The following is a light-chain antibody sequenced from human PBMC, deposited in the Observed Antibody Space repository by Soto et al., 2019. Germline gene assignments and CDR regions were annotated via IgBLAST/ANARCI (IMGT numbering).Light chain of an antibody. CDR1: SSDVGGYDY. CDR3: SSYTTSSTVV. CDR2: EVN. Sequence: QSALTQPASVSGSPGQSITISCTGTSSDVGGYDYVSWYQQHPGKAPKLMIYEVNNWPSGVSHRFSGSKSGNTASLTISGLQVEDEADYYCSSYTTSSTVVFGGGTKVTVL. V-gene: IGLV2-14*01. J-gene: IGLJ2*01.